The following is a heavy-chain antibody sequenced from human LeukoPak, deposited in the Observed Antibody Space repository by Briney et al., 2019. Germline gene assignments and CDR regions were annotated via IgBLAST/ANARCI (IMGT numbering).Heavy chain of an antibody. CDR1: GGTFSSYA. CDR3: AREGDISGGYFDY. D-gene: IGHD3-16*01. CDR2: IIPIFGTA. V-gene: IGHV1-69*06. Sequence: GASVKVSCKASGGTFSSYAISWVQQAPGQGLEWMGGIIPIFGTANYAQKFQGRVTITADKSTSTAYMELSSLRSEDTAVYYCAREGDISGGYFDYWGQGTLVTVSS. J-gene: IGHJ4*02.